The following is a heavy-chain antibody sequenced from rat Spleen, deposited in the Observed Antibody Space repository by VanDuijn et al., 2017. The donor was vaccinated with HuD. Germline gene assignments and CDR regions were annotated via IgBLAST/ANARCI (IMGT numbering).Heavy chain of an antibody. CDR3: VRLYNNHGYWYFDF. V-gene: IGHV5-22*01. D-gene: IGHD1-5*01. CDR2: ITREDFTP. CDR1: GFTFSDYN. Sequence: EVQLVESGGGLVQPGRSLKLSCTASGFTFSDYNMAWVRQAPKKGLEWVATITREDFTPYYRESVMVRFTISRDDGESTVYLQMNSLRSEDTATYYCVRLYNNHGYWYFDFWGPGTMVTVSS. J-gene: IGHJ1*01.